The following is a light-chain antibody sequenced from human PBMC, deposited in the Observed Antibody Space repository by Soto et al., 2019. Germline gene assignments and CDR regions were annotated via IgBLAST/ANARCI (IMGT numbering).Light chain of an antibody. J-gene: IGLJ1*01. CDR3: SSYRTSSPVYV. V-gene: IGLV2-14*03. Sequence: QSVLTQPASVSGTPGQSITLSCTGTSSDVGGYNYVSWYQQHPGKAPKLLINDVTNRPSGVSNRFAGSKSGNTASLTISGLQAEDEADYYCSSYRTSSPVYVFGPGTKLTVL. CDR1: SSDVGGYNY. CDR2: DVT.